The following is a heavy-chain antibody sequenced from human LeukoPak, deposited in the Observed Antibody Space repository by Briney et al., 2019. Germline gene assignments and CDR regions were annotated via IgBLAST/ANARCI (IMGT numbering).Heavy chain of an antibody. D-gene: IGHD3-22*01. Sequence: PGGSLRLSCAASGFTLSTYWVTWVRQAPGKGLEWVANIKRDGSEKYYVDSVKGRFTISSDNAKKLLYLQMNSLRVEDTAVYYCARYFDSSGNSHIRFDYWGQGALVTVSS. CDR1: GFTLSTYW. J-gene: IGHJ4*02. CDR2: IKRDGSEK. V-gene: IGHV3-7*01. CDR3: ARYFDSSGNSHIRFDY.